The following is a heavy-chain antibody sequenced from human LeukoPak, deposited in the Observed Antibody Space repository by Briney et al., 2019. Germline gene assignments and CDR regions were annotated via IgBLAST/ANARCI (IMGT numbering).Heavy chain of an antibody. CDR2: IKEDGSAT. D-gene: IGHD6-6*01. J-gene: IGHJ6*03. CDR1: GFAFTSFL. Sequence: PGGSLRLPRAASGFAFTSFLLRWVRPAPGKGLELVAKIKEDGSATSYADSVKGRFTIARENAKTSLFLQMNSLRVEDTAVYYCAKLPPGRRRYYMDVWGEGNTVTVSS. V-gene: IGHV3-7*01. CDR3: AKLPPGRRRYYMDV.